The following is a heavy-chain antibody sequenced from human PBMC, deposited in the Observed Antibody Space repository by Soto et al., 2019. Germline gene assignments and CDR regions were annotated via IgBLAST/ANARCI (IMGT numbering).Heavy chain of an antibody. CDR1: GFTFSSYA. D-gene: IGHD6-6*01. CDR3: AKGPEYSSSHRWFDP. CDR2: ISGSGGST. V-gene: IGHV3-23*01. J-gene: IGHJ5*02. Sequence: EVQLLESGGGLVQPGGSLRLSCAASGFTFSSYAMSWVRQAPGKGLEWVSAISGSGGSTYYADSVKGRFTISRDNSKNTLDLQMNSLRAEDTAVYYCAKGPEYSSSHRWFDPWGQGTLVTVSS.